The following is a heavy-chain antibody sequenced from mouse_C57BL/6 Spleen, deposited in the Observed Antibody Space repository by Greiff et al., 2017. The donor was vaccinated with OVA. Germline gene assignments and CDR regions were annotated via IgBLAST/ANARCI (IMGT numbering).Heavy chain of an antibody. Sequence: QVQLQQPGAELVMPGASVKLSCKASGYTFTSYWMNWVKQRPGQGLEWIGEIYPSDSYTNYNQKFKGKSTLTVDKSSSTASMQLSSLTSEDSAVYYCARSSLYSSNFYYFDYWGQGTTLTVSS. J-gene: IGHJ2*01. CDR2: IYPSDSYT. V-gene: IGHV1-69*01. CDR3: ARSSLYSSNFYYFDY. D-gene: IGHD2-5*01. CDR1: GYTFTSYW.